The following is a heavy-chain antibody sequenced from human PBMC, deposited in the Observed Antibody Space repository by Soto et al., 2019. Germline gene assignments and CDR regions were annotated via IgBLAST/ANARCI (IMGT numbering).Heavy chain of an antibody. V-gene: IGHV4-59*01. CDR2: IYKSGIT. D-gene: IGHD2-21*02. Sequence: PSETLSLTCSVSGGSISSFYWSWIRQPPGKGLEWIGFIYKSGITNYNPSLKSRVTISVDMSKDQFSLKLRSVTAADTAVYYCARAPAYCGGDCFYFDYWGQGTLVTVSS. J-gene: IGHJ4*02. CDR1: GGSISSFY. CDR3: ARAPAYCGGDCFYFDY.